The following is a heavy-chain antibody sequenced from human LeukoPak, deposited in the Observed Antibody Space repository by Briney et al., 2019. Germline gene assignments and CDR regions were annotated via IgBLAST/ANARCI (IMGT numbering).Heavy chain of an antibody. J-gene: IGHJ4*02. CDR3: ARGLYYYGSGSYYKE. Sequence: TSETLSLTCAVYGGSFSGYYWSWIRQPPGKGLEWIGEINHSGSTNYNPSLKSRVTMSVDTSKNQFSLKLSSVTAADTAVYYCARGLYYYGSGSYYKEWGQGTLVTVSS. CDR1: GGSFSGYY. V-gene: IGHV4-34*01. CDR2: INHSGST. D-gene: IGHD3-10*01.